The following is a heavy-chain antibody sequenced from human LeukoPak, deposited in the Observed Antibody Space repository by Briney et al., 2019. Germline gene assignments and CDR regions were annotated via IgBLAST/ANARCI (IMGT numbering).Heavy chain of an antibody. CDR2: INQDGSEK. D-gene: IGHD1-26*01. V-gene: IGHV3-7*01. CDR1: GFILSNYW. J-gene: IGHJ4*02. Sequence: GGSLRLSCAASGFILSNYWMGWVRRAPGKGLEWVANINQDGSEKHYVDFLKGRFTISRDNANNSLYLEMNNLSAEDTAVYYCAEDRGASRWELLAAKFYFDYWGQGTLVTVSS. CDR3: AEDRGASRWELLAAKFYFDY.